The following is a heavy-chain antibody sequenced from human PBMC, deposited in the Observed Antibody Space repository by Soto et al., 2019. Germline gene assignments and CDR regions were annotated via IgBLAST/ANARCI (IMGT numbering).Heavy chain of an antibody. J-gene: IGHJ6*02. CDR3: VRDSSSWFYYYYGMDF. V-gene: IGHV1-18*01. CDR2: ISGYNDNT. Sequence: QVQLKQSGPEVRKPGASVRVSCKASGYIFTNFGISWVRQAPGQGLEWMGWISGYNDNTHYAQKLQGRVSMTTDTSTGTAYMDLRSLRSDDTATYYCVRDSSSWFYYYYGMDFWGQGTTVTVSS. CDR1: GYIFTNFG. D-gene: IGHD6-13*01.